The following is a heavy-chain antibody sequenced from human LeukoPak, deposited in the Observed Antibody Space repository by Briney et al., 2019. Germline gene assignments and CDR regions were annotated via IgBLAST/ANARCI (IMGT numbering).Heavy chain of an antibody. CDR1: GGSISSSSYY. Sequence: PSETLSLTCTVSGGSISSSSYYWGWIRQPPGKGLEWIGSIYYSGSTYYNPSLKSRVTISVDTSKNQFSLKLSSVTAADTAVYXXXXXGXXGWYGIRQPHFDYWGQGTLVTVSS. CDR2: IYYSGST. J-gene: IGHJ4*02. V-gene: IGHV4-39*01. CDR3: XXXGXXGWYGIRQPHFDY. D-gene: IGHD6-19*01.